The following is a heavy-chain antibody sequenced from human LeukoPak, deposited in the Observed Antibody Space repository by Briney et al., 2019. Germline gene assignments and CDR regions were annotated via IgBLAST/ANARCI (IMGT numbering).Heavy chain of an antibody. CDR2: IIPVFDTP. J-gene: IGHJ3*02. V-gene: IGHV1-69*13. CDR3: VSTDYYDSRGYGGSFAI. Sequence: ASVKVSCKTSGGTFSNYAISWVRQAPGQGLEWMGGIIPVFDTPIYAQNFQGRVTITADESTSTVYMELSSLRSEDTAVYFCVSTDYYDSRGYGGSFAIWGQGTMITVSS. D-gene: IGHD3-22*01. CDR1: GGTFSNYA.